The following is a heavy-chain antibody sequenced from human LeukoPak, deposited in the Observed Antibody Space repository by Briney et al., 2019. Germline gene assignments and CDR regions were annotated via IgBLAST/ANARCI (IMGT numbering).Heavy chain of an antibody. CDR2: IIPILGIA. CDR1: GGTFSSYA. V-gene: IGHV1-69*04. CDR3: ASAYYDFWSGYYPPGGDYFDY. J-gene: IGHJ4*02. D-gene: IGHD3-3*01. Sequence: SVKVSCKASGGTFSSYAISWVRQAPGQGLEWMGRIIPILGIANYAQKFQGGVTITADKSTSTAYMELSSLRSEDTAVYYCASAYYDFWSGYYPPGGDYFDYWGQGTLVTVSS.